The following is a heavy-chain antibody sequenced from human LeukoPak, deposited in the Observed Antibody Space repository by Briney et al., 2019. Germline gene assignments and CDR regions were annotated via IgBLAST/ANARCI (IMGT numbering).Heavy chain of an antibody. D-gene: IGHD1-26*01. Sequence: ASVKVSCKASGYTFTSYGISWVRQAPGQGLEWMGWISGDNGDTNYAQKLQGRVTMTTDTSTSTAYMELRSLRSDDTAVYYCARGGRWELPRPYAFDIWGQGTMVTVSS. V-gene: IGHV1-18*01. J-gene: IGHJ3*02. CDR3: ARGGRWELPRPYAFDI. CDR2: ISGDNGDT. CDR1: GYTFTSYG.